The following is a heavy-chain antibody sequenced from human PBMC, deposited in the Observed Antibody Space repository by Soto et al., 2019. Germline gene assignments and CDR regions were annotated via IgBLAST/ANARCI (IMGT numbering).Heavy chain of an antibody. J-gene: IGHJ4*02. CDR3: AHTPREDIVVVVAVPSYFDY. D-gene: IGHD2-15*01. Sequence: GSGPTLVNPTQTLTLTCTFSGFSLSTSGVGVGWIRQPPGKALEWLALIYWDDDKRYSPSLKSRLTITKDTSKNQVVLTMTNMDPVDTATYYCAHTPREDIVVVVAVPSYFDYWGQGTLVTVSS. V-gene: IGHV2-5*02. CDR2: IYWDDDK. CDR1: GFSLSTSGVG.